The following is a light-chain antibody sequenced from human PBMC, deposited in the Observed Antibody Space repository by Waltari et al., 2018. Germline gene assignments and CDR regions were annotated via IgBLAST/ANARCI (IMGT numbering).Light chain of an antibody. Sequence: QSALTPPASVSGSPGQSITISCTGTSSDVGSYNLVSWYQQHPGKAPKLMIYEGSKRPSGVSNRFSGSKSGNTAPLTISGLQAEDEADYYCCSYAGSSTYVFGTGTKVTVL. CDR1: SSDVGSYNL. V-gene: IGLV2-23*01. CDR3: CSYAGSSTYV. J-gene: IGLJ1*01. CDR2: EGS.